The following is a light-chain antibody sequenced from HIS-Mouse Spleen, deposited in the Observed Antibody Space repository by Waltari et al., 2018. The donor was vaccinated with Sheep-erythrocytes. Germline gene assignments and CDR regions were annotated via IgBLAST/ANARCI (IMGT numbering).Light chain of an antibody. J-gene: IGKJ4*01. V-gene: IGKV3-11*01. CDR2: DAS. CDR3: QQRSNWPPLT. CDR1: QSVSSY. Sequence: EIVLTQSPATLSLSPGERATLTCRASQSVSSYLALYQQKPGQAPRLLIYDASNRATGIPARFSGSGSGTDFTLTISSLEPEDCAVYYCQQRSNWPPLTFGGGTKVEIK.